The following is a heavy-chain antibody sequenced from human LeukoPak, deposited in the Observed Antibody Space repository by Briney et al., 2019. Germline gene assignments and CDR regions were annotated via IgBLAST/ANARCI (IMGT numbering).Heavy chain of an antibody. V-gene: IGHV4-4*02. Sequence: SGTLSLTCAVSGGSISSSNWWSWVRQPPGKGLEWIGEIYHSGSTNYNPSLKSRVAISVDKSKNQFSLKLSSVTAADTAVYYCATVYCGGDCYAFDIWGQGTMVTVSS. J-gene: IGHJ3*02. CDR2: IYHSGST. D-gene: IGHD2-21*02. CDR3: ATVYCGGDCYAFDI. CDR1: GGSISSSNW.